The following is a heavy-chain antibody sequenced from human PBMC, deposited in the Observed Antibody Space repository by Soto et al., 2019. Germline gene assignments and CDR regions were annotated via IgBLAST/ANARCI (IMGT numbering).Heavy chain of an antibody. V-gene: IGHV3-9*01. CDR2: ISWNSGSI. CDR3: AKDRYSNSGGDNWFDP. J-gene: IGHJ5*02. CDR1: GFTFDDYA. D-gene: IGHD4-4*01. Sequence: EVQLVESGGGLVQPGRSLRLSCAASGFTFDDYAMHWVRQAPGKGLEWVSGISWNSGSIGYADSVKGRFTISRDNAKNSLYLQMNSLRTEDTALYYCAKDRYSNSGGDNWFDPWGQGTLVTVS.